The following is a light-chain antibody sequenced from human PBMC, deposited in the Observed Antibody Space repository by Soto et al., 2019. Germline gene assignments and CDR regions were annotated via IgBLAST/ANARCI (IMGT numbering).Light chain of an antibody. CDR2: DVN. Sequence: QSALTQPASVSGSPGQSITISCTGTSSDIGAYNFVSWYQQHPGKAPKLMLYDVNIRPSGVSNRFSGSKSGNTASLTISGLQAEDEADYYFTAWTTSTTKIFGEGTELTVL. CDR1: SSDIGAYNF. CDR3: TAWTTSTTKI. V-gene: IGLV2-14*03. J-gene: IGLJ2*01.